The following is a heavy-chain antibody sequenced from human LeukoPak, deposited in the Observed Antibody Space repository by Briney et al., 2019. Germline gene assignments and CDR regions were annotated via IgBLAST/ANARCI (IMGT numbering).Heavy chain of an antibody. V-gene: IGHV4-59*01. CDR2: IYYSGST. CDR1: GGSISSYY. CDR3: ARGSAYYYDSSGYPTFDY. D-gene: IGHD3-22*01. J-gene: IGHJ4*02. Sequence: SETLSLTCTVPGGSISSYYWSWIRQPPGKGLEWIGYIYYSGSTNYNTSLKSRVTISVDTSKNQFSLKLSSVTAADTAVYYCARGSAYYYDSSGYPTFDYWGQGTLVTVSS.